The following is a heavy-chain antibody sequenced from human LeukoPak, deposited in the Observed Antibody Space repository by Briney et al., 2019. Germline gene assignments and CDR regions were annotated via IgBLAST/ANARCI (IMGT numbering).Heavy chain of an antibody. J-gene: IGHJ4*02. V-gene: IGHV4-59*01. Sequence: SETLSLTCTVSGAPINGYYWSWIRQPPGKVLEWIGYIYYSGTTSYNPSLKSRVTMPVDTSKNQLSLQVSSVTTADTAVYYCARDVTGPFDSWGQGTLVTVSS. CDR1: GAPINGYY. CDR3: ARDVTGPFDS. CDR2: IYYSGTT.